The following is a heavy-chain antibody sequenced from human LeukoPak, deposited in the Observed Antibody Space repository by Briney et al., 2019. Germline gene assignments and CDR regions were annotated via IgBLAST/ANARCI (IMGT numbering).Heavy chain of an antibody. Sequence: PSQTLSLTCTVSGGSISSGSYYWSWIRQPAGKGLEWIRRIYTSGSTNYNPSLKSRVTISVDTSKNQFSLKLSSVTAADTAVYYCARGVGATGWYFDYWGQGTLVTVSS. J-gene: IGHJ4*02. CDR3: ARGVGATGWYFDY. D-gene: IGHD1-26*01. V-gene: IGHV4-61*02. CDR1: GGSISSGSYY. CDR2: IYTSGST.